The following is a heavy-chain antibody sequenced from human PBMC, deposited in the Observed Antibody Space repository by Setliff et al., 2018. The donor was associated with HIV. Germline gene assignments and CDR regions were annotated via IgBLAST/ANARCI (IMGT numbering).Heavy chain of an antibody. CDR2: INPSGGST. CDR1: GCTFTNYY. Sequence: ASVKVSCKTSGCTFTNYYVHWVRQAPGQGLEWMGIINPSGGSTIYAQKFQDRVTMTRDTSTGTVYMELSSLRSEDTAVYYCAREGPLYDFWSGYIDYWGQGILVTVSS. V-gene: IGHV1-46*01. D-gene: IGHD3-3*01. CDR3: AREGPLYDFWSGYIDY. J-gene: IGHJ4*02.